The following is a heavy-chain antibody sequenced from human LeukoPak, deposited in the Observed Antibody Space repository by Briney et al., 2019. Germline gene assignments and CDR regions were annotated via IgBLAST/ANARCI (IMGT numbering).Heavy chain of an antibody. CDR3: AKDMGGGNWNEGWFDP. J-gene: IGHJ5*02. CDR1: GFTFDDYA. V-gene: IGHV3-9*01. CDR2: ISWNSGSI. Sequence: GRSLRLSCAASGFTFDDYAMHWVRQAPGKGLEWVSGISWNSGSIGYADSVKGRFTISRDNAKNSLYLQMNSLRAEDTALYYCAKDMGGGNWNEGWFDPWGQGTLVTVSS. D-gene: IGHD1-1*01.